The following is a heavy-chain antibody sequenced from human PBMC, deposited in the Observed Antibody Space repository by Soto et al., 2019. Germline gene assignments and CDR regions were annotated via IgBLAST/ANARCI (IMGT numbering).Heavy chain of an antibody. Sequence: EVQLVQSGAEVKKPGESLKISCKGSGYSFANYWIGWVRQMPGKGLEWMAVIFPGDSHTRLRPSLQGQVTLSVDKSISTAYLQWSSLKASDTAMYYCAKHGYSGYGAFSDWGQGTLVTVSS. V-gene: IGHV5-51*01. CDR2: IFPGDSHT. CDR3: AKHGYSGYGAFSD. CDR1: GYSFANYW. D-gene: IGHD5-12*01. J-gene: IGHJ4*02.